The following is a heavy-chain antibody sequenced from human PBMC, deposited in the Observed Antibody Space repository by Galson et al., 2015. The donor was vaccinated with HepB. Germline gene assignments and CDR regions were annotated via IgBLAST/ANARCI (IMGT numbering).Heavy chain of an antibody. CDR1: GYTFTSYA. V-gene: IGHV1-3*01. Sequence: SVKVSCKASGYTFTSYAMHWVRQAPGQRLEWMGWINAGNGNTKYSQKFQGRVTITRDTSASTAYMELSSLRSGDTAVYYCARGLGVRGVIIPYFDYWGQGTLVTVSS. CDR3: ARGLGVRGVIIPYFDY. J-gene: IGHJ4*02. D-gene: IGHD3-10*01. CDR2: INAGNGNT.